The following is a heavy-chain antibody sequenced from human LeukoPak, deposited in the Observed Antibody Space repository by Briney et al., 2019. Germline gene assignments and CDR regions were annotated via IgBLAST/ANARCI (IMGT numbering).Heavy chain of an antibody. CDR3: ARGGGGILRYFDWLLPQYFDY. CDR1: GFTFSSYW. Sequence: PGGSLRLSCAASGFTFSSYWMSWVRQAPGKGLEWVANIKQDGSEKYYVDSVKGRFTISRDNAKNSLYLQMNSLRAEDTAVYYCARGGGGILRYFDWLLPQYFDYWGQGTLVTVSS. D-gene: IGHD3-9*01. V-gene: IGHV3-7*01. J-gene: IGHJ4*02. CDR2: IKQDGSEK.